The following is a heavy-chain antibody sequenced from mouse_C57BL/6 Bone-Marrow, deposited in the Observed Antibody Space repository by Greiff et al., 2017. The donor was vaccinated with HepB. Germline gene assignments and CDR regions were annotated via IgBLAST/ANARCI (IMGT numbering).Heavy chain of an antibody. CDR2: IYPGNGDT. D-gene: IGHD1-1*01. CDR1: GYTFTSYN. Sequence: QVQLQQSGAELVRPGASVKMSCKASGYTFTSYNMHWVKQTPRQGLEWIGAIYPGNGDTSYNQKFKGKATLTVDKSSSTAYMQLSSLTSEDSAVYFCASLYYYGSSWNYYAMDYWGQGTSVTVSS. J-gene: IGHJ4*01. CDR3: ASLYYYGSSWNYYAMDY. V-gene: IGHV1-12*01.